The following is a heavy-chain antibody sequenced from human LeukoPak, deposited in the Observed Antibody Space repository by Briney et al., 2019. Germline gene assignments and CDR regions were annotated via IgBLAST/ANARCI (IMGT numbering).Heavy chain of an antibody. CDR2: ISSNGGST. V-gene: IGHV3-64*04. CDR3: ARCGGDCYGHFDY. CDR1: GFTFSSYA. D-gene: IGHD2-21*02. J-gene: IGHJ4*02. Sequence: GGSLRLSCSASGFTFSSYAMHWVRQAPGKGLEYVSAISSNGGSTYYADSVKGRFTISRDNAKNSLYLQMNSLRAEDTAVYYCARCGGDCYGHFDYWGQGTLVTVSS.